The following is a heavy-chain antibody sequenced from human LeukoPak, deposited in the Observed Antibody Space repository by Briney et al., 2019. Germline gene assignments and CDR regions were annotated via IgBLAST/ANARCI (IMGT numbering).Heavy chain of an antibody. CDR3: APGDYGGNPPGY. D-gene: IGHD4-23*01. J-gene: IGHJ4*02. CDR2: ISSSSSYI. V-gene: IGHV3-21*01. Sequence: PGGSLRLSCAASGFTFSSYSMNWVRQAPGKGLEWVSSISSSSSYIYYADSVKGRFTISRDNAKNSLYLQMNSLRAEDTAVYYCAPGDYGGNPPGYWGQGTLVTISS. CDR1: GFTFSSYS.